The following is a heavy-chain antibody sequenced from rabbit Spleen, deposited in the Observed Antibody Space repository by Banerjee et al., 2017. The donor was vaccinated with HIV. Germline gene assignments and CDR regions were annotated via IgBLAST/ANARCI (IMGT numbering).Heavy chain of an antibody. CDR1: GFSFSSNHF. Sequence: QSLEESGGDLVKPGASLTLTCTASGFSFSSNHFMCWVRQAPGKGLEWIACIYISSAITHYASWAKGRFTISKTSSTTVTLQMTSLTAADTATYFCAREDARAGWSFNLWGQGTLVTVS. CDR3: AREDARAGWSFNL. V-gene: IGHV1S40*01. CDR2: IYISSAIT. D-gene: IGHD4-1*01. J-gene: IGHJ4*01.